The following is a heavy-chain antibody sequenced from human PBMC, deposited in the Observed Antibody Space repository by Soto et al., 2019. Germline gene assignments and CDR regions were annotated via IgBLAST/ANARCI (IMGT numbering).Heavy chain of an antibody. Sequence: EVQLVESGGDLVQRGGSLRLSCVASGFTFSVYSMNWVRQAPGKGLEWFSYITSDTKIIKYADSVKGRCTISRDNAKNSVYLQMNSLRDDDTAVYYCARSVEGHFDYWGQGTVVTVSS. CDR2: ITSDTKII. J-gene: IGHJ4*02. D-gene: IGHD6-19*01. CDR3: ARSVEGHFDY. V-gene: IGHV3-48*02. CDR1: GFTFSVYS.